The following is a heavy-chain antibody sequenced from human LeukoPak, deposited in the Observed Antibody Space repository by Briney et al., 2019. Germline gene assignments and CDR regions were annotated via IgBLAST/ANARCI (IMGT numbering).Heavy chain of an antibody. V-gene: IGHV3-15*07. Sequence: AGRSLRLSCAVSGLTLSNVWMNGGRHAPRKGLECGSRIRNQTAGGATDFAAPVKGRFSISRDDSKNSLYLQMNSLTSEDTAVYYCAHASAQYYEYWGQGTLVTVSS. CDR2: IRNQTAGGAT. CDR3: AHASAQYYEY. D-gene: IGHD2-8*01. J-gene: IGHJ1*01. CDR1: GLTLSNVW.